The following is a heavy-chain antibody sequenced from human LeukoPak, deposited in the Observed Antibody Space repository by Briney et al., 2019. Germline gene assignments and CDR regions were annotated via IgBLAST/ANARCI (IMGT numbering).Heavy chain of an antibody. CDR3: ARDENRVVRAYYYYYGMDV. D-gene: IGHD3-10*01. V-gene: IGHV1-69*04. J-gene: IGHJ6*02. CDR1: GGTFSSYA. Sequence: SVKLSCKAAGGTFSSYAISWVRQAPGQGLEWMGRIIPILGIANYAQKFQGRVTITADKSTSTAYMELSSLRSEDTAVYYCARDENRVVRAYYYYYGMDVWGQGTTVTVSS. CDR2: IIPILGIA.